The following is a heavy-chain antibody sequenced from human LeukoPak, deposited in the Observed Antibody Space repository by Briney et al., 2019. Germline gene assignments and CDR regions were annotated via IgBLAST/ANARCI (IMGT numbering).Heavy chain of an antibody. CDR1: GGSISTSNYY. Sequence: RPSETLSLTCTVSGGSISTSNYYWGWIRQPPGKGLEWIGNIFYSGSTYYSPSLKSRVTISLDTSKNQFSLKLSSVTAADTAVYYCARGSITMVRGVNFDYWGQGTLVTVSS. CDR2: IFYSGST. V-gene: IGHV4-39*01. D-gene: IGHD3-10*01. CDR3: ARGSITMVRGVNFDY. J-gene: IGHJ4*02.